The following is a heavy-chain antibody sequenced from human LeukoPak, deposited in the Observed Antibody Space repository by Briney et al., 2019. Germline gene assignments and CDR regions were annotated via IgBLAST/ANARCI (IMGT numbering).Heavy chain of an antibody. J-gene: IGHJ6*03. CDR2: IHSGETT. V-gene: IGHV4-4*07. CDR3: ARDSPDGYTLGHRYYYMDV. D-gene: IGHD5-18*01. Sequence: SSETLSLTCTVSGGSISPYYWTWIRQSAGKGLEFIGRIHSGETTNHNPSLASRITLSVDTSKNQVSLRLSSVAAADTAVYYCARDSPDGYTLGHRYYYMDVWGRGTTVTVS. CDR1: GGSISPYY.